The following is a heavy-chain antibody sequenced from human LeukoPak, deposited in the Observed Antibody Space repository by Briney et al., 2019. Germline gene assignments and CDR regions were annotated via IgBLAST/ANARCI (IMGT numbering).Heavy chain of an antibody. D-gene: IGHD2-21*01. CDR1: GGSIISSSYY. V-gene: IGHV4-39*01. J-gene: IGHJ5*02. CDR3: ARRRDHYSRLTWFDP. Sequence: SQTLSLTCTVSGGSIISSSYYWGWIRQPPGKGLEWIGDIYYSGSTHYNPSLKSRVTISVDTSKNQFYLKLSSVTAADTAVYYCARRRDHYSRLTWFDPWGQGTLVSVSS. CDR2: IYYSGST.